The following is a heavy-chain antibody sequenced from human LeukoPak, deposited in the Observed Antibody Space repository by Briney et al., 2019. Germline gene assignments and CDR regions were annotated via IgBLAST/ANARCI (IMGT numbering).Heavy chain of an antibody. J-gene: IGHJ6*02. CDR3: AKDRGSGYYQNYYGMDV. D-gene: IGHD3-3*01. CDR1: GFTFSSYS. Sequence: GGSLRLSCAASGFTFSSYSMNWVRQAPGKGLEWVSSISSSSSYIYYADSVKGRFTISRDNSKNTLYLQMNSLRAEDTAVYYCAKDRGSGYYQNYYGMDVWGQGTTVTVS. CDR2: ISSSSSYI. V-gene: IGHV3-21*01.